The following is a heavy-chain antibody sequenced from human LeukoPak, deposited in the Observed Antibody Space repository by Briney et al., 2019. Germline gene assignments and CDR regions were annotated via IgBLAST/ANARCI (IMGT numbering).Heavy chain of an antibody. CDR2: IYYSGST. J-gene: IGHJ6*02. D-gene: IGHD3-22*01. CDR1: GGSISSGGYY. CDR3: ARGRYYYDSSGYYLYYYGMDV. Sequence: PSETLSLTCTVSGGSISSGGYYWSWIRQHPGKGLEWTGYIYYSGSTYYSPSLKSRVTISVDSSKNQFSLKLSSVTAADTAVYYCARGRYYYDSSGYYLYYYGMDVWGQGTTVTVSS. V-gene: IGHV4-31*03.